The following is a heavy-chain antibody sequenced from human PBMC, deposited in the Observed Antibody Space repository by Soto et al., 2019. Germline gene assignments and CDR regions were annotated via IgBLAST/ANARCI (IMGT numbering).Heavy chain of an antibody. CDR3: ARDYRRLGELSLSRPSY. V-gene: IGHV1-18*04. CDR2: ISAYNGNT. D-gene: IGHD3-16*02. CDR1: GYTFTSYG. Sequence: GASVKVSCKASGYTFTSYGISWVRQAPGQGLEWMGWISAYNGNTNYAQKLQGRVTMTTDTSTSTAYMELRSLRSDDTAVYYCARDYRRLGELSLSRPSYWGKGTLVTVSS. J-gene: IGHJ4*02.